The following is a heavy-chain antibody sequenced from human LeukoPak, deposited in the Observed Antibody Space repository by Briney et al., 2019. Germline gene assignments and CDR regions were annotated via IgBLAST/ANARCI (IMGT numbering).Heavy chain of an antibody. J-gene: IGHJ5*02. CDR1: GASISPYY. CDR2: IYYSGST. CDR3: ARGYSSSWYEFNSFDP. D-gene: IGHD6-13*01. V-gene: IGHV4-59*01. Sequence: SETLSLTCTVSGASISPYYWNWIRQPPGKGLEWIGYIYYSGSTNYTPSLKSRVTISVDTSKDQFSLNLSSVTAADTAVYYCARGYSSSWYEFNSFDPWGQGTLVTVSS.